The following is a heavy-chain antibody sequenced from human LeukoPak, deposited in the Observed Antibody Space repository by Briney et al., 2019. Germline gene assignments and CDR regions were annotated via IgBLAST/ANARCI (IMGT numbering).Heavy chain of an antibody. CDR3: ARGKYYDFWSGYYTGMGHYYMDV. J-gene: IGHJ6*03. CDR2: IHASGPT. CDR1: GGSISTYY. D-gene: IGHD3-3*01. Sequence: SETLSLTCTVSGGSISTYYWSWIRRPPGKGLEWIAYIHASGPTNYNPSLKSRITISVDTSKNQFSLKLSSVTAADTAVYYCARGKYYDFWSGYYTGMGHYYMDVWGKGTTVTVSS. V-gene: IGHV4-4*09.